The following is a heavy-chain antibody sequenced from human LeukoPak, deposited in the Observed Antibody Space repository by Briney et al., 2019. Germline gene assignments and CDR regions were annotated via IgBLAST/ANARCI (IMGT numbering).Heavy chain of an antibody. CDR3: ARAPPHYYDSDVPFDY. V-gene: IGHV4-34*01. J-gene: IGHJ4*02. D-gene: IGHD3-22*01. Sequence: SETLSLTCAVYGGSLSGYYWSWIRQPPGKGLQWIGEINHSGSIKNNASLKSRVTISIDTSKNQFSLKLSSVTAADTAVYYCARAPPHYYDSDVPFDYWGQGTLVTVSS. CDR1: GGSLSGYY. CDR2: INHSGSI.